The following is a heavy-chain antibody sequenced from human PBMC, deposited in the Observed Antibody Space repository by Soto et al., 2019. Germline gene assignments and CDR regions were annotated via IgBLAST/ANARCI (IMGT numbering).Heavy chain of an antibody. D-gene: IGHD2-21*01. CDR2: ISYDGSNK. V-gene: IGHV3-30*18. J-gene: IGHJ1*01. CDR3: AKRRLNTNTDLSDW. Sequence: PGGSLRLSCAASGFTFSSYGMHWVRQAPGKGLEWVAIISYDGSNKYYADSMKGRFTISRDNSDNTLHLQMNSLRDDDTAIYYCAKRRLNTNTDLSDWWGQGVQVTGSS. CDR1: GFTFSSYG.